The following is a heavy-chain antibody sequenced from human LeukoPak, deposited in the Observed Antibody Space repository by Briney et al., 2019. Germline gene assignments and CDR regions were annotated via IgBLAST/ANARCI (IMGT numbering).Heavy chain of an antibody. D-gene: IGHD3-22*01. J-gene: IGHJ4*02. CDR2: INTITGNP. V-gene: IGHV7-4-1*02. Sequence: GASVKVSCKASGGTFSSYAISWVRQAPGQGLEWMGWINTITGNPTYAQGFTGQFVFSLDTSVSTAYLQISSLKAEDTAMYFCVRAAHDSGGYLQYYFDYWGQGTLVTVSS. CDR3: VRAAHDSGGYLQYYFDY. CDR1: GGTFSSYA.